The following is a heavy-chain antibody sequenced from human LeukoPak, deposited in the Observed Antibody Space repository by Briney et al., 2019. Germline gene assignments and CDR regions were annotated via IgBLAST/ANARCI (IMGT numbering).Heavy chain of an antibody. CDR2: IKNKANSYIT. D-gene: IGHD5-24*01. J-gene: IGHJ4*02. CDR3: ATIRGWLGY. CDR1: AFRFSDHY. Sequence: PGGSLRLSCAASAFRFSDHYMDWVRQAPGKGREWVGRIKNKANSYITEYAASVQGRFTISRDDSQDSLYLQMNSLKTEDTAVYYCATIRGWLGYWGQGTLVTVSS. V-gene: IGHV3-72*01.